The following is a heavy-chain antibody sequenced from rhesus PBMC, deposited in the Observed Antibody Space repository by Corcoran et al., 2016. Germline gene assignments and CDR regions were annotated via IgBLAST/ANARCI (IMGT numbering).Heavy chain of an antibody. J-gene: IGHJ4*01. CDR3: ARDRDSGILFY. Sequence: QVQLQESGPGLVKPSENLSLTCAVSGGSLRDCYYWNWTRQPPGKGLEWIGNIYGNSASTYYNPSLKSRVTISKDTSKNQFFLKLSSVTAADTAVYYCARDRDSGILFYWGQGVLVTVSS. CDR2: IYGNSAST. D-gene: IGHD6-25*01. V-gene: IGHV4S9*01. CDR1: GGSLRDCYY.